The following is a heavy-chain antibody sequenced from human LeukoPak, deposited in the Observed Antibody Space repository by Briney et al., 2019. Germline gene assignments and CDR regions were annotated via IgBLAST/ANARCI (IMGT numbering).Heavy chain of an antibody. J-gene: IGHJ4*02. CDR1: GFTFSSYG. CDR2: ISSNGGST. CDR3: ASPGAYY. V-gene: IGHV3-64*01. Sequence: GGSPRLSCAASGFTFSSYGMHWVRQAPGKGLEYVSAISSNGGSTYYANSVKGRFTISRDNSKNTLYLQMGSLRTEDMAVYYCASPGAYYWGQGTLVTVSS.